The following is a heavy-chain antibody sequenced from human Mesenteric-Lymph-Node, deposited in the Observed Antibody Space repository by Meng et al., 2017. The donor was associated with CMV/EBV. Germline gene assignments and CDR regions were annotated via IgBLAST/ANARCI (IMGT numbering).Heavy chain of an antibody. CDR2: INHSGST. Sequence: VPFHEWVAGLLHPSGTLSLTGAVYGGSFSGYYWSWIRQPPGKGLEWIGEINHSGSTNYNPSLKSRVTISVDTSKNQFSLKLSSVTAADTAVYYCARHQRWLKSEGGFNYWGQGTLVTVSS. CDR1: GGSFSGYY. D-gene: IGHD4-23*01. CDR3: ARHQRWLKSEGGFNY. J-gene: IGHJ4*02. V-gene: IGHV4-34*01.